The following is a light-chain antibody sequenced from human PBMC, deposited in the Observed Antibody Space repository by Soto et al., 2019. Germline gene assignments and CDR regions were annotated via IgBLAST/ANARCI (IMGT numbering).Light chain of an antibody. CDR3: QRRSDWPST. Sequence: EIVLTQSPATLSLSPGERATLSCRASQSVSSYLAWYQQKPGQAPRLLIYDASNRATGIPARFSGSGSGTDFTLTISSLEPDDFAVYYCQRRSDWPSTFGGVTKVQIK. CDR2: DAS. V-gene: IGKV3-11*01. J-gene: IGKJ4*01. CDR1: QSVSSY.